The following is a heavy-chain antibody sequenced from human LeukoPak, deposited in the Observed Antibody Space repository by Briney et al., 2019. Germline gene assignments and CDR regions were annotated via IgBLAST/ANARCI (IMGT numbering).Heavy chain of an antibody. D-gene: IGHD1-26*01. CDR1: GGSISSGGYS. CDR3: ARTRESGSYLAFDI. J-gene: IGHJ3*02. Sequence: PSETLSLTCAVSGGSISSGGYSWSWIRQPPGKGLEWIGYIYHSGSTYYNPSLKSRVTISVDRSKNQFSLKLSSVTDADTAVYYCARTRESGSYLAFDIWGQGTMVTVSS. CDR2: IYHSGST. V-gene: IGHV4-30-2*01.